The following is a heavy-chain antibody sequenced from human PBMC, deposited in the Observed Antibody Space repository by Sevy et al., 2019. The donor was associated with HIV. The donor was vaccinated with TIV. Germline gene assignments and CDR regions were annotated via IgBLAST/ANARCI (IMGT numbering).Heavy chain of an antibody. V-gene: IGHV3-30*04. J-gene: IGHJ6*02. CDR1: GFTFSSYA. CDR3: ARDSGPEYSSYYYGMDV. D-gene: IGHD6-6*01. Sequence: QLGGSLRLSCAASGFTFSSYAMHWVRQAPGKGLEWVAVISYDGSNKYYADSVKGRFTISRDNSKNTLYLQMNSLRAEDTAVYYCARDSGPEYSSYYYGMDVWGQGTTVTVSS. CDR2: ISYDGSNK.